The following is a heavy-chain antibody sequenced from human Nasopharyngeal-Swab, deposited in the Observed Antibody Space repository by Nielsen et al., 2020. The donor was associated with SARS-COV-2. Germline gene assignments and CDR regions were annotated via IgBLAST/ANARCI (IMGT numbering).Heavy chain of an antibody. CDR2: INTTTGNP. V-gene: IGHV7-4-1*02. CDR1: GYTFTSYA. J-gene: IGHJ4*02. Sequence: ASVKVSCKASGYTFTSYAMNWVRQAPGQGLEWMGWINTTTGNPTYAQGFTGRFVFSLDTSVSKAYLQISSLKAEDTAVYYCARDGYDYVWGSYRYRDYWGQGTLVTVSS. D-gene: IGHD3-16*02. CDR3: ARDGYDYVWGSYRYRDY.